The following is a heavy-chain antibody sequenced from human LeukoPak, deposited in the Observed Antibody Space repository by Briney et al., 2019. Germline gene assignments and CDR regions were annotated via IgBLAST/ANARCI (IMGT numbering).Heavy chain of an antibody. J-gene: IGHJ4*02. CDR2: INCNSGGT. D-gene: IGHD3-3*01. Sequence: GASVKVSCKASGYTFTCYLMHWVRQAPGQGLEWMGWINCNSGGTKYPQKFQGRVSMTRDTSINTAYLELSSLRSDDTAVYYCARDLTIVGGVTDPRIRGHWGQGTLVTVSS. V-gene: IGHV1-2*02. CDR3: ARDLTIVGGVTDPRIRGH. CDR1: GYTFTCYL.